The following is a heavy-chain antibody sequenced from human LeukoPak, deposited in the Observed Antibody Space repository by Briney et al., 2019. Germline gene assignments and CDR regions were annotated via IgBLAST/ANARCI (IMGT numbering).Heavy chain of an antibody. J-gene: IGHJ6*04. V-gene: IGHV3-48*03. CDR3: AELGITMIGGV. D-gene: IGHD3-10*02. Sequence: GGSLRLSCAASGFTFSSYEMNWVRQAPGKGLEWVSYISSSGSTIYYADSVKGRFTISRDNARNSLYLQMNSLRAEDTAVYYCAELGITMIGGVWGKGTTVTISS. CDR1: GFTFSSYE. CDR2: ISSSGSTI.